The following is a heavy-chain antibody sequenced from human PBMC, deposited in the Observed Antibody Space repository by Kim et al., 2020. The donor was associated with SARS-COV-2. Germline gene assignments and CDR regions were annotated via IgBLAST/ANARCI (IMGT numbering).Heavy chain of an antibody. V-gene: IGHV4-59*01. J-gene: IGHJ4*02. CDR1: SDSISIYY. CDR2: IYYSGNT. D-gene: IGHD6-13*01. CDR3: ARSEGRGSWHQFDY. Sequence: SETLSLTCNVSSDSISIYYWSWIRQFPGKGLEWLGYIYYSGNTDYNPSLKSRVTISWDTSKNQFSLELTSATDADTAVYYCARSEGRGSWHQFDYWGPG.